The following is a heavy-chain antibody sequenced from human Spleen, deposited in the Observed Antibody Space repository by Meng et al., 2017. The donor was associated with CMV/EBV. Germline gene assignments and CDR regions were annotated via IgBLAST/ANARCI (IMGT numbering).Heavy chain of an antibody. CDR2: IYNRGST. Sequence: QVVLQQWGGGLLKPPEDRLFRFAFYGGSFISYYWGWIRQPPAKGVEWMREIYNRGSTNYNPSLKSRVTISVDKSNNQLSLKLSSVTAADTAVYYCAICPPPGKQWMVTDYWGQGTLVTVSS. J-gene: IGHJ4*02. V-gene: IGHV4-34*01. CDR3: AICPPPGKQWMVTDY. CDR1: GGSFISYY. D-gene: IGHD6-19*01.